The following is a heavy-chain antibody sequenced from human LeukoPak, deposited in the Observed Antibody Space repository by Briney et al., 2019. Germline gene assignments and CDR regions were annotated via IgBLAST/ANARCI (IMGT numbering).Heavy chain of an antibody. D-gene: IGHD3-22*01. CDR1: GYSISSGFY. J-gene: IGHJ5*02. CDR3: ARATADSSGSYLALYNWFDP. V-gene: IGHV4-38-2*02. Sequence: PSETLSLTCTVSGYSISSGFYWGWIRQPPGKGLEWIGSISHSGSTYYNLSLKSRVTISVDTSKNQFSLKLNSVTAADTAMYYCARATADSSGSYLALYNWFDPWGQGTLVTVSS. CDR2: ISHSGST.